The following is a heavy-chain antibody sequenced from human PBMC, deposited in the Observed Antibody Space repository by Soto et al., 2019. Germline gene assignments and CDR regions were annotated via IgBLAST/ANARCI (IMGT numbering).Heavy chain of an antibody. CDR3: ARDYYDSSGYYGRAYYYGMDV. D-gene: IGHD3-22*01. CDR1: GGTLSGYA. CDR2: IIPIFGTA. V-gene: IGHV1-69*13. J-gene: IGHJ6*02. Sequence: ASVKVSSKASGGTLSGYAISWVRQAPGQGLEWMGGIIPIFGTANYAQKFQGRVTITADESTSTAYMELSSLRSEDTAVYYCARDYYDSSGYYGRAYYYGMDVWGQGTTVTVSS.